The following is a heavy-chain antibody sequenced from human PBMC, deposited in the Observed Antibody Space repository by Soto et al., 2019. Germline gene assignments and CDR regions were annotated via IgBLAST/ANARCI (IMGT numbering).Heavy chain of an antibody. V-gene: IGHV1-69*01. CDR1: GGPFGSSA. J-gene: IGHJ3*01. D-gene: IGHD3-16*01. CDR3: ARLRRDWGDAFDL. CDR2: IIPVFDKA. Sequence: QVQLVQSGADVKKPGSSVKVSCKTSGGPFGSSAISWVRQAPAQGLEWMGEIIPVFDKANYAQNFQGRLTSTADEPTGTLFMQLSSLRSADTAVYFCARLRRDWGDAFDLWGLGTFVTVSS.